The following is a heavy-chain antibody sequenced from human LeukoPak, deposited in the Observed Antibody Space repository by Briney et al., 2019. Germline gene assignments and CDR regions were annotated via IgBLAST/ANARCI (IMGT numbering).Heavy chain of an antibody. CDR1: GFTFSSYS. V-gene: IGHV3-21*01. Sequence: KAGGSLRLSCAASGFTFSSYSINWVRQAPGKGLEWVSSISSSSSYIYYADSVKGRFTISRDNAKNSLYLQMNSLRVEDTAVYYCARTGVVVAALERGVANWFDPWGQGTLVTVSS. CDR3: ARTGVVVAALERGVANWFDP. J-gene: IGHJ5*02. D-gene: IGHD2-15*01. CDR2: ISSSSSYI.